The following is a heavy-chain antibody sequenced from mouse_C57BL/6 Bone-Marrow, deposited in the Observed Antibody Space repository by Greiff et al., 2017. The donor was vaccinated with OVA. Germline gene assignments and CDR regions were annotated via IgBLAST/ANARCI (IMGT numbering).Heavy chain of an antibody. Sequence: QVQLQQSGAELVRPGASVKLSCKASGYTFTDYYINWVKQRPGQGLEWIARIYPGSGNTYYNEKFKGKATLTAEKSSSTAYMQLSSLTSEDSAVYFCAQTALMYYFDYWGQGTTLTVSS. CDR3: AQTALMYYFDY. CDR2: IYPGSGNT. D-gene: IGHD3-2*01. V-gene: IGHV1-76*01. J-gene: IGHJ2*01. CDR1: GYTFTDYY.